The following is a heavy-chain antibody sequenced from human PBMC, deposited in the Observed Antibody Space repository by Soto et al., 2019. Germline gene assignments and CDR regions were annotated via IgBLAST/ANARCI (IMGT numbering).Heavy chain of an antibody. CDR2: INPNSGST. J-gene: IGHJ6*02. CDR3: ARDVEYGDCSDAFDV. D-gene: IGHD2-21*02. V-gene: IGHV1-2*04. CDR1: GYTFTAYY. Sequence: APGKVSCKASGYTFTAYYMHWVRQPPGQGLERRGWINPNSGSTNFAQKFQGWVTMTRHTSISTAYMELSRLRSDDTAVFYFARDVEYGDCSDAFDVWGQGTTVTVSS.